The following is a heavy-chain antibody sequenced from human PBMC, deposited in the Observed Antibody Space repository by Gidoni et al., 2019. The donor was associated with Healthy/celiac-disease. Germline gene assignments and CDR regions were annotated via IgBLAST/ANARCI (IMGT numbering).Heavy chain of an antibody. Sequence: QAQLQESGPGLVKPSQTLSLTRTVSGGSISCGGYYWSWIRQHPGKGLDLIGYIYYSGSTYYNPSLKSRVTISVDTSKNQFSLKLSSVTAADTAVYYCARDQGGDNWFDPWGQGTLVTVSS. CDR2: IYYSGST. D-gene: IGHD1-26*01. CDR1: GGSISCGGYY. CDR3: ARDQGGDNWFDP. J-gene: IGHJ5*02. V-gene: IGHV4-31*03.